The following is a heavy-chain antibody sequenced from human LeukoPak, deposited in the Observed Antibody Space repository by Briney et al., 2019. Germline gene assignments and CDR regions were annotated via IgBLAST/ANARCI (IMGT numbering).Heavy chain of an antibody. Sequence: PGGSLRLSCVVSGFTFSSYSMNWVRQAPGKGLEWVSYISSSSSTIHYADFVKGRFTISRDNAKNSLYLQMSSLRAEDTAVYYCTTVTTDYYYYMDVWGKGTTVTVSS. D-gene: IGHD4-17*01. CDR3: TTVTTDYYYYMDV. V-gene: IGHV3-48*01. J-gene: IGHJ6*03. CDR2: ISSSSSTI. CDR1: GFTFSSYS.